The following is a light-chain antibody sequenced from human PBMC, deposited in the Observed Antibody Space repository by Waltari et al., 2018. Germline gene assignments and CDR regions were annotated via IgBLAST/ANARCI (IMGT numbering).Light chain of an antibody. J-gene: IGLJ3*02. CDR3: CSYAGIWV. CDR1: GSDGGDFNS. Sequence: QSALTQPRSVSGSPGQSVPISCAGAGSDGGDFNSVSWYQQHPGQAPKLIIFDVFKRPSGVPDRFSGSKSGTSASLTVSGLQAEDEADYYCCSYAGIWVFGGGTKLTVL. V-gene: IGLV2-11*01. CDR2: DVF.